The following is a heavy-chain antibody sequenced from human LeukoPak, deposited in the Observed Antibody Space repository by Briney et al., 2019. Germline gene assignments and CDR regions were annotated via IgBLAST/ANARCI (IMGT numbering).Heavy chain of an antibody. Sequence: GGSLRLSCAASGFTFSSYAMSWVRQAPGKGLEWVSAISGSGGSTYYADSVKGRFTISRDNSKNTLYLQMNSLRAEDTAVYYCAKGPTSRGIVVVPAVDYWGQGVLITVSS. J-gene: IGHJ4*02. CDR3: AKGPTSRGIVVVPAVDY. CDR1: GFTFSSYA. V-gene: IGHV3-23*01. CDR2: ISGSGGST. D-gene: IGHD2-2*01.